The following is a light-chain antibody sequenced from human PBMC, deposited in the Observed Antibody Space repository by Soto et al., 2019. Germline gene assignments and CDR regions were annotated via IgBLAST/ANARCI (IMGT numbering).Light chain of an antibody. CDR3: HQYDNSPLT. V-gene: IGKV3-20*01. CDR2: GAS. J-gene: IGKJ4*01. CDR1: QSVRSGY. Sequence: EIVLTQSPGTLSLSPGERATLSCRASQSVRSGYFAWYQQKPGQAPRLLIVGASSRATGIPDRVSGGGSGTDFTLTISRLEPEDCALYYCHQYDNSPLTFGGGTKVDIK.